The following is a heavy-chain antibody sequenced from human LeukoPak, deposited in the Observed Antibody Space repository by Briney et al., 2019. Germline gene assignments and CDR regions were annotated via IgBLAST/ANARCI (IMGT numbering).Heavy chain of an antibody. Sequence: GGSLRLSCAASGFTFDDYAMHWVRQAPGKGLEWVSLISGDGGSTYYADSVKGRFTISRDNSKNSLYLQMNSLRTEDTALYYCAKDVEIANYYYYMDVWGKGTTVTVSS. CDR2: ISGDGGST. D-gene: IGHD5-24*01. J-gene: IGHJ6*03. V-gene: IGHV3-43*02. CDR1: GFTFDDYA. CDR3: AKDVEIANYYYYMDV.